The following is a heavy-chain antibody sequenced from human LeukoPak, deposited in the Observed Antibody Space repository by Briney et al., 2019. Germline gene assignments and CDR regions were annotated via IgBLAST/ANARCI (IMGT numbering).Heavy chain of an antibody. V-gene: IGHV3-23*01. CDR1: GFTFSSYA. J-gene: IGHJ4*02. CDR2: ISGSGGST. Sequence: PGGSLRLSCAASGFTFSSYAMSWVRQAPGEGLEWVSAISGSGGSTYYADSVKGRFTISRDNSKNTLYLQMNSLRAEDTAVYYCAKDRVGAITFDYWGQGTLVTVSS. D-gene: IGHD1-26*01. CDR3: AKDRVGAITFDY.